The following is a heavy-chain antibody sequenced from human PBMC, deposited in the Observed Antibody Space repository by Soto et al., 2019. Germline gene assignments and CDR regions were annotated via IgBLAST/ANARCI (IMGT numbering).Heavy chain of an antibody. J-gene: IGHJ6*02. V-gene: IGHV1-69*13. CDR3: ARHGGYSSSWPYYYYGMDV. D-gene: IGHD6-13*01. Sequence: SVKVSCKASGGTFSSYAISWVRQAPGQGLEWMGGIIPIFGTANYAQKFQGRVTITADESTSTAYMELSSLRSEDTAMYYCARHGGYSSSWPYYYYGMDVWGQGTTVTVSS. CDR2: IIPIFGTA. CDR1: GGTFSSYA.